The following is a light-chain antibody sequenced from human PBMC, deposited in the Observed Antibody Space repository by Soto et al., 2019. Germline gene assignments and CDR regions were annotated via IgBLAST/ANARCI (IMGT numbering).Light chain of an antibody. V-gene: IGKV3-20*01. CDR1: QSVSSSY. CDR3: QQYGSSPPIT. CDR2: GAS. Sequence: TVLTQFPGSLSLSPGERATLSCRASQSVSSSYLAWYQQKPGQTPRLLVYGASSRATGIPDRFSGSGSGTDFTLTISRLEPEEFAVYYCQQYGSSPPITFGQGTRLEIK. J-gene: IGKJ5*01.